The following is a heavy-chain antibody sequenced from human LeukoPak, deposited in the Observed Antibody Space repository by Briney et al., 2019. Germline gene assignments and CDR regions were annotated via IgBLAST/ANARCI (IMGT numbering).Heavy chain of an antibody. J-gene: IGHJ6*03. CDR2: ISAYNDKT. Sequence: ASVKVSCKASGYTFTRYGISWVRHAPGQGLEWMGGISAYNDKTNYAQKLQGRVTMTTDTSTSTAYMELRSLRSDDTAVYYCARLSEHLSSWYGRSRYYYYYYMDVWGKGTTVTVSS. D-gene: IGHD6-13*01. CDR3: ARLSEHLSSWYGRSRYYYYYYMDV. V-gene: IGHV1-18*01. CDR1: GYTFTRYG.